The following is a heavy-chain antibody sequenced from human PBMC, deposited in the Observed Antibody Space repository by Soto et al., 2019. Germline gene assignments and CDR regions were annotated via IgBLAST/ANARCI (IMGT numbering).Heavy chain of an antibody. CDR1: GFTFSSYS. J-gene: IGHJ6*03. CDR3: ARDPGEGYYYYYMDV. CDR2: ISSSSSYI. Sequence: PGGSLRLSCAASGFTFSSYSMNWVRQAPGKGLEWVSSISSSSSYIYYADAVKGRFTISRDNAKNSLYLQMNSLRAEDTAVYYCARDPGEGYYYYYMDVWGKGTTVTVSS. D-gene: IGHD4-17*01. V-gene: IGHV3-21*01.